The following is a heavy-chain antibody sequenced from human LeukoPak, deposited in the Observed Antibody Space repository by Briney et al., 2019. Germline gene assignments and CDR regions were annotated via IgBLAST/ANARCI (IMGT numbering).Heavy chain of an antibody. CDR2: ISSSSTI. D-gene: IGHD3-16*01. Sequence: GGSLRLSCAASGFTFSSYSMNWVRQAPGKGLEWVSYISSSSTIYYADSVKGRFTISRDNAKNSLYLQMNSLRAEDTAVYYCARDRGTIVDYWGQGTLVTVSS. CDR3: ARDRGTIVDY. CDR1: GFTFSSYS. V-gene: IGHV3-48*01. J-gene: IGHJ4*02.